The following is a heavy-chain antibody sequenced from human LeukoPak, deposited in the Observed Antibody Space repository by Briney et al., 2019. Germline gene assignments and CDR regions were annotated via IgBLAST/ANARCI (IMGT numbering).Heavy chain of an antibody. V-gene: IGHV3-48*01. Sequence: GGSLRLSCAASGFTFSSYSMNWVRQAPGKGLEWVSYISSSSSTIYYADSVKGRFTISRDNAKNSLHLQMNSLRAEDTAVYYCARRGRYGSLTGYDYWGQGTLVTVSS. D-gene: IGHD3-10*01. CDR1: GFTFSSYS. CDR2: ISSSSSTI. CDR3: ARRGRYGSLTGYDY. J-gene: IGHJ4*02.